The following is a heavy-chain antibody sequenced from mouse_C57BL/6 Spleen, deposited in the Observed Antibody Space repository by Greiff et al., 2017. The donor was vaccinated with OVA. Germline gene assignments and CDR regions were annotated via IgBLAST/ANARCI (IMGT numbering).Heavy chain of an antibody. D-gene: IGHD1-1*01. Sequence: QVQLQQPGAELVKPGASVKMSCKASGYTFTSYWITWVKPRPGQGLAWIGDIYPGSGSTNYNEQFKSKATLTVDPSSSTAYMQLSSLTSEDSAVYYCAREVITTVVARDYFDYWGQGTTLTVSS. CDR1: GYTFTSYW. CDR2: IYPGSGST. V-gene: IGHV1-55*01. J-gene: IGHJ2*01. CDR3: AREVITTVVARDYFDY.